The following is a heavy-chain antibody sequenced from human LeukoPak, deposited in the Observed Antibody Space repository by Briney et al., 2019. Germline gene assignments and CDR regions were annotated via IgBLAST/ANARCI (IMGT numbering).Heavy chain of an antibody. J-gene: IGHJ4*02. Sequence: SETLSLTCTVSGGPISGYYWSWSRQPPGKGLEWIGNIYDGGSTKYNPSLKSRVTISVDTSKNQFSLRLSSVTAEDTAVYYCARGRTFDNWGQGTLVTVSS. CDR1: GGPISGYY. CDR2: IYDGGST. V-gene: IGHV4-59*01. CDR3: ARGRTFDN.